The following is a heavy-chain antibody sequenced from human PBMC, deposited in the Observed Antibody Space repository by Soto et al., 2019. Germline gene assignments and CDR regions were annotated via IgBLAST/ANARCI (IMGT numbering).Heavy chain of an antibody. V-gene: IGHV3-23*01. CDR1: GFTISSYS. J-gene: IGHJ4*02. D-gene: IGHD3-3*01. CDR3: AKDRDDFWSGYYTARDAFDI. CDR2: ISGSGGST. Sequence: GGSLRLSCAASGFTISSYSMSWVRQAPGKGLEWVSAISGSGGSTYYADSVKGRFTISRDNSKNTLYLQMNSLRAEDTAVYYCAKDRDDFWSGYYTARDAFDIWGQGTLVTVSS.